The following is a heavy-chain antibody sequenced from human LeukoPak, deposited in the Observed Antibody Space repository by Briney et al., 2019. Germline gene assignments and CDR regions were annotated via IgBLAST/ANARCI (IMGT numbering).Heavy chain of an antibody. CDR2: INHSGST. D-gene: IGHD5-12*01. Sequence: PSETLSLTCAVYGGSFSGYYWSWIRQPPGKGLEWIGEINHSGSTNYNPSLKSRVTISVDTSKNQFSLKLSSVTAADTAVYYCARVRGYSGYADYWGQGTLVTVSS. CDR3: ARVRGYSGYADY. J-gene: IGHJ4*02. CDR1: GGSFSGYY. V-gene: IGHV4-34*01.